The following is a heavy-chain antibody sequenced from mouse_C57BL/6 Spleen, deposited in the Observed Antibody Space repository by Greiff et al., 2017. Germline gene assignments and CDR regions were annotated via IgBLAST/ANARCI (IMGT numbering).Heavy chain of an antibody. V-gene: IGHV1-55*01. J-gene: IGHJ4*01. Sequence: QVQLQQPGAELVKPGASVKMSCTASGYTFTSYWITWVKQRPGQGLEWIGDIYPGSGSTNYNEKFKSKATLTVDTSSSTAYMQLSSLTSEDSAVYYCARPAQATDAMDYWGQGTSVTVSS. CDR3: ARPAQATDAMDY. CDR2: IYPGSGST. CDR1: GYTFTSYW. D-gene: IGHD3-2*02.